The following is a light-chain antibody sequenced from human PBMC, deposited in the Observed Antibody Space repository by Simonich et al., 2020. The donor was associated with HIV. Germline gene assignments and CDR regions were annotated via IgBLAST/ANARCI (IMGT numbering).Light chain of an antibody. Sequence: DIVMTQSPDSLAVSLGERATINCKSSRNILYNSNNKNYLAWYQPKPGQPPTLLIYWASTRESGVPNRFSASGSGTDFTLTISSLQAEDVAVYYCQQYYTTPPTFGQGTKVEIK. CDR3: QQYYTTPPT. CDR1: RNILYNSNNKNY. V-gene: IGKV4-1*01. J-gene: IGKJ1*01. CDR2: WAS.